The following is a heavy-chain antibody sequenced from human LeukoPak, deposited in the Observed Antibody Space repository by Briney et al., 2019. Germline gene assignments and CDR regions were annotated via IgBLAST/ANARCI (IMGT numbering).Heavy chain of an antibody. D-gene: IGHD3-10*01. Sequence: GGSLRLSCAASGAAFGFTFSGYGMHWVRQAPGKGMEWVAFIEYDGSQRHFADSVKGRFTISRDNSANTLYLQLNSLRVEDTAVYYCATGRGVPGYQYFDHWGQGTLVTVSS. CDR1: GAAFGFTFSGYG. CDR2: IEYDGSQR. CDR3: ATGRGVPGYQYFDH. J-gene: IGHJ4*02. V-gene: IGHV3-30*02.